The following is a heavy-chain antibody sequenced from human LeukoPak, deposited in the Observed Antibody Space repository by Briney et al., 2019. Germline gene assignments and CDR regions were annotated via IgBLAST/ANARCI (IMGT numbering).Heavy chain of an antibody. V-gene: IGHV4-59*01. CDR2: IYYSGST. CDR3: TAVAATGYFQH. D-gene: IGHD2-15*01. CDR1: GGSISSYY. J-gene: IGHJ1*01. Sequence: SETPSLTCTVSGGSISSYYWSWIRQPPGKGLEWIGYIYYSGSTNYNPSLKSRVTISVDTSKNQFSLKLSSVTAADTAVYYCTAVAATGYFQHWGQGTLVTVSS.